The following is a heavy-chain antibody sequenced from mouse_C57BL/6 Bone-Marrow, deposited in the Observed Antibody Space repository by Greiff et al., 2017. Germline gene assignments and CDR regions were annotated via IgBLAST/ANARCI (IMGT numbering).Heavy chain of an antibody. J-gene: IGHJ2*01. D-gene: IGHD1-1*01. CDR2: IDPSDSYT. Sequence: VQLQQPGAELVMPGASVKLSCKASGYTFTSYWMHWVKQRPGQGLEWIGEIDPSDSYTNYNQKFKGKSTLTVHKSSSTAYMQLSSLTSEDSAVYYCARGTVVATGDYWGQGTTLTVSS. CDR3: ARGTVVATGDY. V-gene: IGHV1-69*01. CDR1: GYTFTSYW.